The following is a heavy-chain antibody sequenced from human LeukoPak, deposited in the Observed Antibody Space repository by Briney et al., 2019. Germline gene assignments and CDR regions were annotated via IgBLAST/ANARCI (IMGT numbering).Heavy chain of an antibody. Sequence: GRSLRLSCAASGFTFDDYAMHWVRQAPGKGLEWVSGISWNSGSIGYADSVKGRFTISRDNAKNSLYLQMNSLRAEDTALYYCAKDINYDSSGYLDYWGQGTPVTVSS. CDR3: AKDINYDSSGYLDY. CDR2: ISWNSGSI. J-gene: IGHJ4*02. D-gene: IGHD3-22*01. V-gene: IGHV3-9*01. CDR1: GFTFDDYA.